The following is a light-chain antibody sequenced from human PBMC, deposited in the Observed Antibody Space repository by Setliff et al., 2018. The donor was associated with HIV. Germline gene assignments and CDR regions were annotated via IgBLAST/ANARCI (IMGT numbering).Light chain of an antibody. CDR2: EVT. CDR3: SSYTSSNTSYV. V-gene: IGLV2-14*01. CDR1: SSDVGGYSY. Sequence: QSALTQPASVSGSPGQSITISCTGTSSDVGGYSYVSWCQQHPGKAPKLIIYEVTNRPSGVSNRCSGAKSGNTASLTISGLQAEDEADYYCSSYTSSNTSYVVGAGTKVTVL. J-gene: IGLJ1*01.